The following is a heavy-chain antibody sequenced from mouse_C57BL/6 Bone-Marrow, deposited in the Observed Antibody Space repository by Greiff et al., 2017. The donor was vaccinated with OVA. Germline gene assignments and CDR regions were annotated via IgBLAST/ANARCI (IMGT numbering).Heavy chain of an antibody. CDR2: IDPNSGGT. CDR3: ARDITAVYWYFDV. CDR1: GYTFTSYW. Sequence: VQLQQSGAELVKPGASVQLSCKASGYTFTSYWMHWVKQRPGRGLEWIGRIDPNSGGTKYNEKFKSKATLTVDKPSSTAYMQLSSLTSEDSAVYYCARDITAVYWYFDVWGTGTTVTVSS. D-gene: IGHD1-1*01. J-gene: IGHJ1*03. V-gene: IGHV1-72*01.